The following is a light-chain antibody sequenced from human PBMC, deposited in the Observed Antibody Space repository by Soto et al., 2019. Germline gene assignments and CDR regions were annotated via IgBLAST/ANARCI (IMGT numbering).Light chain of an antibody. J-gene: IGKJ3*01. Sequence: EKVMTQSPATLSVSPGERATLSCRASQSVSSNLAWYQQKPGQAPRLLIYGASTRATGIPARFSGSGSGTEFTLTISSLQSEDFAVYYCQQYNNWSPTFGPGTKVDIK. CDR1: QSVSSN. CDR2: GAS. CDR3: QQYNNWSPT. V-gene: IGKV3-15*01.